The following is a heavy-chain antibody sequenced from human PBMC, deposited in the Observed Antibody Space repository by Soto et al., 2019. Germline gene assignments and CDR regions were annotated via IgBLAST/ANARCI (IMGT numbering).Heavy chain of an antibody. V-gene: IGHV3-23*01. Sequence: EVQVLESGGGLVQPGGSLRLSCEGSGFTVSSHAMTWIRQAPGKGPEWVSTVTADGGTYYADSVKGRFAMARDTSENTGDLERNRVEAEVTGAYYCAPEVSCSGGGCRYGAFAIRGQGTMVTVSS. CDR3: APEVSCSGGGCRYGAFAI. CDR2: VTADGGT. D-gene: IGHD2-15*01. J-gene: IGHJ3*02. CDR1: GFTVSSHA.